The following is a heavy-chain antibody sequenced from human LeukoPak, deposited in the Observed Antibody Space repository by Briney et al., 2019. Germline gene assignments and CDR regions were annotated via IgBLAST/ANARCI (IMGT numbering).Heavy chain of an antibody. CDR2: IYYSGST. Sequence: SETLSLTCTVSGGSISSSSYYWGWIRQPPGKGLEWIGSIYYSGSTYYNPSLKSRVTISVDTSKNQFSLKLSSVTAADTAVYYCARRIRLRYFDWGHNWFDPWGQGTLVTVSS. CDR3: ARRIRLRYFDWGHNWFDP. V-gene: IGHV4-39*01. J-gene: IGHJ5*02. D-gene: IGHD3-9*01. CDR1: GGSISSSSYY.